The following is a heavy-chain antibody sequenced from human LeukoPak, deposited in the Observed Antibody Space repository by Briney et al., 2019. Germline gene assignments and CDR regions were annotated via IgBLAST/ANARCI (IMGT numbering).Heavy chain of an antibody. D-gene: IGHD3-16*01. CDR1: GFTFSSYS. CDR2: ISTSDSTV. V-gene: IGHV3-48*02. CDR3: VRDHLWAFDI. J-gene: IGHJ3*02. Sequence: GGSLRLSCAASGFTFSSYSMNWVRQAPGKGLEWISYISTSDSTVYYADSVKGRFTISRDNAKNSLYLQMNSLRDEDTAVYYCVRDHLWAFDIWGQGTMVTVSS.